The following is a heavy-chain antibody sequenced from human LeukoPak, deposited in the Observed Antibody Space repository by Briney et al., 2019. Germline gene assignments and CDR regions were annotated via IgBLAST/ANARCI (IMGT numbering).Heavy chain of an antibody. CDR3: ARGLGYCSSTSCSEITFDY. D-gene: IGHD2-2*01. CDR1: GYTLTELS. V-gene: IGHV1-24*01. CDR2: FDPEDGET. Sequence: GASVKVSCKVSGYTLTELSMHWVRQAPGKGLEWMGGFDPEDGETIYAQKFQGRVTMTEDTSTDTAYMELSSLRSEDTAMYYCARGLGYCSSTSCSEITFDYWGQGTLVTVSS. J-gene: IGHJ4*02.